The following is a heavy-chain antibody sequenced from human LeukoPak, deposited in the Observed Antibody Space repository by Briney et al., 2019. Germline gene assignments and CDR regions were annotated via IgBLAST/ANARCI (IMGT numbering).Heavy chain of an antibody. Sequence: GGSLRLSCAASGFAVSSNYMSWVRQAPGKGLEWVSVNSGGSTYYADSVKGRFTISRDNSKNALYLQMNSLRAEDTAVYYCARVSRGPHPYYYDSSGYMDYWGQGTLVTVSS. J-gene: IGHJ4*02. CDR1: GFAVSSNY. D-gene: IGHD3-22*01. CDR2: NSGGST. V-gene: IGHV3-53*01. CDR3: ARVSRGPHPYYYDSSGYMDY.